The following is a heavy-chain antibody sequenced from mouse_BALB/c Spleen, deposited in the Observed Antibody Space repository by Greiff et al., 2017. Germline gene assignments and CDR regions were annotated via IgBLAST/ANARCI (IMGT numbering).Heavy chain of an antibody. J-gene: IGHJ4*01. CDR3: ARGGDYDLYYAMDY. CDR1: GYSFTGYY. V-gene: IGHV1S34*01. D-gene: IGHD2-13*01. CDR2: ISCYNGAN. Sequence: LVKTGASVKISCKASGYSFTGYYIHWVKQSHGKSLEWIGYISCYNGANNYNQKFKGKATFTVDTSSSTADMQFNSLTSEDSAVYYCARGGDYDLYYAMDYWGQGTSITVSS.